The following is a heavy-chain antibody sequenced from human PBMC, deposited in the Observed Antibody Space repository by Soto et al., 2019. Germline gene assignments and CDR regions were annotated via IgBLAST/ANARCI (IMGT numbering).Heavy chain of an antibody. CDR3: AGGGYYGSGSYYEAGYYYGMDV. Sequence: QVQLQESGPGLVKPSQTLSLTCTVSGGSISSGGYYWSWIRQHPGKGLEWIGYIYYSGSTYYNPSLKRRVTIPVGTSKNQSSLMLSSVTAADTAVYYCAGGGYYGSGSYYEAGYYYGMDVWGQGTTVTVSS. CDR1: GGSISSGGYY. V-gene: IGHV4-31*03. J-gene: IGHJ6*02. D-gene: IGHD3-10*01. CDR2: IYYSGST.